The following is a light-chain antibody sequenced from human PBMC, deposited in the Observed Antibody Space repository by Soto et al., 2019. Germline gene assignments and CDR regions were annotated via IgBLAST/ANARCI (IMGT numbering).Light chain of an antibody. CDR2: GAF. V-gene: IGKV3-20*01. Sequence: EIVLTQSPGTLSLSPGERATLSCRASQSVSSNSLAWYQQKPGQAPRLVIHGAFRRATGIPDRFSGSGSGTDFTLTSSSLEPEDFAVYYCQQYGNSPWTFGQGTKVEIK. J-gene: IGKJ1*01. CDR1: QSVSSNS. CDR3: QQYGNSPWT.